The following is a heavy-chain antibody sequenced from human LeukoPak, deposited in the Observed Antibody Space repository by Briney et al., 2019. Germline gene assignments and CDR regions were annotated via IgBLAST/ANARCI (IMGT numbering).Heavy chain of an antibody. D-gene: IGHD3-22*01. CDR2: INWNGGST. Sequence: GGSLRLSCAASGFTFGDYGMSWVRQAPGKGLEWVSGINWNGGSTGYADSVKGRFTISRDNAKNSLYLQMNSLRAEDTALYYCARVYYDSSGGYYFDYWGQGTLVTVSS. CDR3: ARVYYDSSGGYYFDY. CDR1: GFTFGDYG. V-gene: IGHV3-20*04. J-gene: IGHJ4*02.